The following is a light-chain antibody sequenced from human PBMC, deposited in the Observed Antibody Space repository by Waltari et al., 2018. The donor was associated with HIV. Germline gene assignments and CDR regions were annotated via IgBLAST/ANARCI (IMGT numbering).Light chain of an antibody. CDR1: QSVSSK. Sequence: EIVMTQSPATLSAAPGERATLSCRASQSVSSKLAWYRQQPGQAPRLLIYRASTRATGIPARFSGGGSGTEFTLTISSLQSEDFAVYYCQQYNNWPLTFGGGTRVEI. V-gene: IGKV3-15*01. CDR2: RAS. CDR3: QQYNNWPLT. J-gene: IGKJ4*01.